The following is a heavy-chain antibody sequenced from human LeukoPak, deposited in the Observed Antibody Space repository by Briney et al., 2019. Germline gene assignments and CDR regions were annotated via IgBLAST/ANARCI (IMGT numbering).Heavy chain of an antibody. CDR3: ARRIIGTSPDY. CDR2: ISDSGDST. D-gene: IGHD1-20*01. V-gene: IGHV3-23*01. Sequence: GGSLRLSCAASGFTFSSYDMSWVRQAPGKGLEWVSGISDSGDSTDYADSVKGRFTISRDNPKNRLFLQMNSLRAEDTAVYYCARRIIGTSPDYWGQGTLVTVSS. CDR1: GFTFSSYD. J-gene: IGHJ4*02.